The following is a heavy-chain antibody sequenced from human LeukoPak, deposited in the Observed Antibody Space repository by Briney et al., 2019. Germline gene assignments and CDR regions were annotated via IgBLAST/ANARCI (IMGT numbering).Heavy chain of an antibody. CDR3: AKNSGTYFY. V-gene: IGHV3-23*01. J-gene: IGHJ4*02. CDR2: ISDSGEST. Sequence: GGSLRLSCAASGFAFVDHGMTWVRQAPGKGQEWVSTISDSGESTYYTDSVKGRFTISRDNSENTVYLQMDSLRADDTAVYFCAKNSGTYFYWGQGTRVTVSS. D-gene: IGHD1-26*01. CDR1: GFAFVDHG.